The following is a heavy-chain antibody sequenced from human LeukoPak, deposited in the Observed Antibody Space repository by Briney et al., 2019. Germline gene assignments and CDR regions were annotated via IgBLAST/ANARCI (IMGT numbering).Heavy chain of an antibody. J-gene: IGHJ6*03. CDR2: INSDGSST. Sequence: PGGSLRLSCAASGFTFSSYWMHWVRQAPGKGLVWVSRINSDGSSTSYADSVKGRFTISRDNAKNTLYLQMNSLRADDTAVYYCANLYCSSTSCYYYYMDVWGKGTTVTVSS. D-gene: IGHD2-2*01. CDR3: ANLYCSSTSCYYYYMDV. V-gene: IGHV3-74*01. CDR1: GFTFSSYW.